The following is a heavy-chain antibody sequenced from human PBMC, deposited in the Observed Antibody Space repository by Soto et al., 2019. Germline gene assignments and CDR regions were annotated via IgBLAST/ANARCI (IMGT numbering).Heavy chain of an antibody. CDR2: ISAYNGNT. J-gene: IGHJ3*01. V-gene: IGHV1-18*01. CDR1: GYTFTSYG. CDR3: ARDLNGITIFGVANDAFDV. D-gene: IGHD3-3*01. Sequence: VSVKVSCKASGYTFTSYGISWVRQAPGQGLEWMGWISAYNGNTNYAQKLQGRVTMTTDTSTSTAYMELRSLRSDDTAVYYCARDLNGITIFGVANDAFDVWGQGTMVTVSS.